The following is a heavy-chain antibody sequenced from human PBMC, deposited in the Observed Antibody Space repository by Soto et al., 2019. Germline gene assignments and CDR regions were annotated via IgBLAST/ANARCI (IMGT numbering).Heavy chain of an antibody. J-gene: IGHJ4*02. D-gene: IGHD3-22*01. CDR2: INPSGGST. CDR3: ARESRARKLNYDSSGYYPPDH. Sequence: ASVKVSCKASGYTFTSYYMHWVRQAPGQGLEWMGIINPSGGSTSYAQKFQGRVTMTRDTSTSTVYMELSSLRSEDTAVYYCARESRARKLNYDSSGYYPPDHWGQGTLVTVSS. V-gene: IGHV1-46*01. CDR1: GYTFTSYY.